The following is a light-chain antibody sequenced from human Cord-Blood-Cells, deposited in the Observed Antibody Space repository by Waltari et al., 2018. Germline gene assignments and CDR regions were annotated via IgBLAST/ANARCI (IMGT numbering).Light chain of an antibody. CDR3: CSYAGSYTLYV. Sequence: QSALTQPRSVSGSPGQSVTISCTGTSSDVGGYHYVSWYQQHPGKAPKLMIYDVSKRPSGVPVRFSGSKSGNTASLPISGLQAEDEADYYCCSYAGSYTLYVFGTGTKVTVL. V-gene: IGLV2-11*01. CDR2: DVS. CDR1: SSDVGGYHY. J-gene: IGLJ1*01.